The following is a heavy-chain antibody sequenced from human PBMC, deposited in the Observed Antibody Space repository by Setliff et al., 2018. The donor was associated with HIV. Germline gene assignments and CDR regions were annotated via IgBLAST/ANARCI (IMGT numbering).Heavy chain of an antibody. CDR2: INSATGGT. J-gene: IGHJ4*02. D-gene: IGHD4-17*01. CDR3: ARDDYGYNGKGFDY. CDR1: GYTFTDNY. V-gene: IGHV1-2*04. Sequence: VASVKVSCKASGYTFTDNYIHWVRQAPGQGLEWMAWINSATGGTNYAQNFQGWVTVTRDTSINTVYMELSSLKSDDTAVYYCARDDYGYNGKGFDYWGPGTLVAVSS.